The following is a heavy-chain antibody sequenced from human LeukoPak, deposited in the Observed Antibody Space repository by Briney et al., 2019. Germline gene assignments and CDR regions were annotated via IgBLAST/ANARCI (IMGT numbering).Heavy chain of an antibody. CDR3: AREASGWYDYFDY. J-gene: IGHJ4*02. Sequence: GASVKVSCKASGYTFTSYDINWVRQATGQGLEWMGWMNPNSGNTGYAQKFQGRVTMTRNTSISTTYMELSSLRSEDTAVYYCAREASGWYDYFDYWGQGTLVTVSS. V-gene: IGHV1-8*01. D-gene: IGHD6-19*01. CDR1: GYTFTSYD. CDR2: MNPNSGNT.